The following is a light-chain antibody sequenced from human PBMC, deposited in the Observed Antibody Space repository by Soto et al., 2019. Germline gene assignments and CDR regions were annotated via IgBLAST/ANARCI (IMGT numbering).Light chain of an antibody. J-gene: IGKJ4*01. Sequence: EIVLTQSPGTLSLSPGESATISCRASQSIRSSYLAWYQREPGQAPRLLIYGASRRATDIPDRFSGIGSGTDFTLTISRLEPEDLVVYYCQQYDSSPLTFGGGTKVDIK. CDR1: QSIRSSY. CDR2: GAS. CDR3: QQYDSSPLT. V-gene: IGKV3-20*01.